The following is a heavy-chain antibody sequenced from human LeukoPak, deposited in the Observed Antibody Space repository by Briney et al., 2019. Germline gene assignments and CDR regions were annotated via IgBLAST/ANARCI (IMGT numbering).Heavy chain of an antibody. V-gene: IGHV4-4*02. J-gene: IGHJ4*02. CDR2: IYHSGNT. CDR3: ASDTPLHF. Sequence: PSGTLSLTCAVSGGSISSSNWWSWVRQPPGKGLEWIGEIYHSGNTNYSPSLKSRVTISLDKSRNQFSLKLSSVTAADTAVYYCASDTPLHFWGQGTLVTVSS. CDR1: GGSISSSNW.